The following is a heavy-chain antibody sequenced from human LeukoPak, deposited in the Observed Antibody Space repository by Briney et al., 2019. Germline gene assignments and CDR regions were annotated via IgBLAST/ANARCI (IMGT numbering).Heavy chain of an antibody. CDR2: ISTSGGNT. J-gene: IGHJ3*02. V-gene: IGHV1-46*01. CDR1: GYTLTSYY. CDR3: ARVYSSTSGKNAFDI. Sequence: ASVKVSCKASGYTLTSYYMHWVRQAPGQGLEWMGIISTSGGNTGYAQKFQGRIIMTRDTSTSTVYLDLSSLRSDDTAVYYCARVYSSTSGKNAFDIWGQGTMVTVSS. D-gene: IGHD6-6*01.